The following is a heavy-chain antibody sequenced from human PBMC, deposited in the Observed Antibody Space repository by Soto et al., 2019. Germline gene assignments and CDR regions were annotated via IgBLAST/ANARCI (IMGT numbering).Heavy chain of an antibody. CDR1: CGSSISYY. CDR2: IDDSGST. V-gene: IGHV4-59*01. Sequence: PSETVSLTCNFSCGSSISYYWSWIRQPPGKGMEGIGYIDDSGSTNYNPSLKSRVTISVDTSKNQFSLKLSSVTAADTAVYYCARHYYDSSGYYNFDYWGQGTLVTVSS. CDR3: ARHYYDSSGYYNFDY. J-gene: IGHJ4*02. D-gene: IGHD3-22*01.